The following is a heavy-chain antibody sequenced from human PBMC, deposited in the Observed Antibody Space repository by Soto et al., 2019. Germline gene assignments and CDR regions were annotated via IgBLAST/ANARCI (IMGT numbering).Heavy chain of an antibody. J-gene: IGHJ6*02. Sequence: VQLVETGGGLIQPGGSLRLSCAASGFTVSSNYMSWVRQAPGKGLEWVSVIYSGGSTYYADSVKGRFTISRDNSKNTLYLQMNSLRAEDTAVYYCARGPCSGGSCYYYGMDVWGQGTTVTVSS. V-gene: IGHV3-53*02. D-gene: IGHD2-15*01. CDR3: ARGPCSGGSCYYYGMDV. CDR2: IYSGGST. CDR1: GFTVSSNY.